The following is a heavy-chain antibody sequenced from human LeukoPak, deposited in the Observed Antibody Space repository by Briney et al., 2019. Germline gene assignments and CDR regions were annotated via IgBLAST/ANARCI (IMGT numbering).Heavy chain of an antibody. CDR3: ARGPNSNWSGLDF. CDR1: GFTFDDYA. Sequence: PGRSLRLSCAASGFTFDDYAMHWVRQAPGKGPEWVSGISWNSGSIGYADSVKGRFTVSRDNAKNTLYLQVNNLRAEDTAVYYCARGPNSNWSGLDFWGQGTLLTVSS. J-gene: IGHJ4*02. D-gene: IGHD6-6*01. CDR2: ISWNSGSI. V-gene: IGHV3-9*01.